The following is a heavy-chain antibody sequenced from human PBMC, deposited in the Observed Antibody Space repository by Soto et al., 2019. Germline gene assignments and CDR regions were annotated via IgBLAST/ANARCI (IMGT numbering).Heavy chain of an antibody. Sequence: ASVKVSCKPSGYTFTSYYIHWVRQAPGQGLEWMGIINPSGGSTTYAQKFQDRVTMTRDTSTSTVYMELISLRSEDTAVYYCARCVTGGPVRTRYDYYYGMDVWGQGTTVTVSS. V-gene: IGHV1-46*01. D-gene: IGHD1-1*01. CDR2: INPSGGST. CDR1: GYTFTSYY. CDR3: ARCVTGGPVRTRYDYYYGMDV. J-gene: IGHJ6*02.